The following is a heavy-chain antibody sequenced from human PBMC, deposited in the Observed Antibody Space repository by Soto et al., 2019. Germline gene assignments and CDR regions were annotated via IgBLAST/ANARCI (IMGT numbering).Heavy chain of an antibody. Sequence: PGESLKISCKCSGYSFTSYWIGWVRQMPGKGLEWMGIIYPGDSDTRYSPSFQGQVTISADKSISNAYLQWSSLKASDTAMYYCARGAALDGAWFDPWGQGTLVTVSS. D-gene: IGHD6-6*01. J-gene: IGHJ5*02. CDR3: ARGAALDGAWFDP. V-gene: IGHV5-51*01. CDR2: IYPGDSDT. CDR1: GYSFTSYW.